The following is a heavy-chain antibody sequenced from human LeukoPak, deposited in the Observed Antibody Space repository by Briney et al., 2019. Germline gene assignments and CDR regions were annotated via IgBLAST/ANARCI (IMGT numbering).Heavy chain of an antibody. V-gene: IGHV1-18*01. J-gene: IGHJ4*02. CDR1: GYTFTDYD. CDR2: ISAYNGDT. D-gene: IGHD4-17*01. CDR3: ARIRTVTRDADY. Sequence: ASVKVSCKASGYTFTDYDINWVRQAPGQGLEWMGWISAYNGDTNYARNLQGRVTMTTDTSTYTAYMELRSLRSDDTAVYYCARIRTVTRDADYWGQGTLVTVSS.